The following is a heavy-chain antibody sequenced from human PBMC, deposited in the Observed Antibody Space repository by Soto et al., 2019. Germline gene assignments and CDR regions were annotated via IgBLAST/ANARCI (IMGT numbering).Heavy chain of an antibody. V-gene: IGHV3-73*01. CDR1: GFSISGSG. CDR2: IRDRTNGYAT. J-gene: IGHJ3*01. Sequence: VQLVESGGGLVQPGGSLRLSCAASGFSISGSGIHWVRQASGKGLEWVARIRDRTNGYATGYAASVQGRFSISRDDSKNTAFLQMNSLNTEDTAVYYWTRVDAPGDRAFYFWGQGAMVTGSS. D-gene: IGHD2-15*01. CDR3: TRVDAPGDRAFYF.